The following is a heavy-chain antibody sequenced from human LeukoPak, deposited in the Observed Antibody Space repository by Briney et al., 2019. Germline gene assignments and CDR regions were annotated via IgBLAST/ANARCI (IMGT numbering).Heavy chain of an antibody. Sequence: ASVKVSCKASGYTFTGYHMHWVRQAPGQGLEWLGRINPNSGDTNYAQKFQGRVTMTRDTSISTAYMELSRLRSDDTAVYYCARDYCSSTSCLFDYWGQGTLVTVSS. J-gene: IGHJ4*02. CDR2: INPNSGDT. CDR1: GYTFTGYH. V-gene: IGHV1-2*06. CDR3: ARDYCSSTSCLFDY. D-gene: IGHD2-2*01.